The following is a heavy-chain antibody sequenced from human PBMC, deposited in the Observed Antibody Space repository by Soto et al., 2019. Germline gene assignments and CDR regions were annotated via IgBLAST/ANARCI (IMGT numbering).Heavy chain of an antibody. CDR3: AIRRAYSSGWYDYFDY. J-gene: IGHJ4*02. D-gene: IGHD6-19*01. Sequence: SVKVSCKASGGTFSSYAISWVRQAPGQGLEWMGGIIPIFGTANYAQKFQGRVTITADESTSTAYMELSSLRSEDTAAYYCAIRRAYSSGWYDYFDYWGQGTLVTVSS. CDR1: GGTFSSYA. V-gene: IGHV1-69*13. CDR2: IIPIFGTA.